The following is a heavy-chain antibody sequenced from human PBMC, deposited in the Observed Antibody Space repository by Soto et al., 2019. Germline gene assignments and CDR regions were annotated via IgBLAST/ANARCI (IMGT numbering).Heavy chain of an antibody. CDR2: IYYSGST. CDR3: ARGGHYVFWRDRNWYFDL. D-gene: IGHD3-3*01. J-gene: IGHJ2*01. CDR1: GGSISSGGYY. V-gene: IGHV4-31*03. Sequence: QVQLQESGPGLVKPSQTLSLTCTVSGGSISSGGYYWSWIRQHPGKGLEWIGYIYYSGSTYYNPSLKSRVTISVEPYKNQFSLKLRSVTAADTAVYYCARGGHYVFWRDRNWYFDLWGRGTLVTVSS.